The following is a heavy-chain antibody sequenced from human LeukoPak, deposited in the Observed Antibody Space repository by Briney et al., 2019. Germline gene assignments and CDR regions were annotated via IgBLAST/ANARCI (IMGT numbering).Heavy chain of an antibody. J-gene: IGHJ6*02. CDR2: ISAGSGTI. Sequence: GGPLRLSCAASGFTFSSYSMNWVRQAPGKGLEWVSDISAGSGTIYYADSVKGRFTISRDNAKNSLYLQMNTLRDEDTAVYYCARDGRNYYGMDVWGQGTTVTVSS. CDR3: ARDGRNYYGMDV. V-gene: IGHV3-48*02. CDR1: GFTFSSYS.